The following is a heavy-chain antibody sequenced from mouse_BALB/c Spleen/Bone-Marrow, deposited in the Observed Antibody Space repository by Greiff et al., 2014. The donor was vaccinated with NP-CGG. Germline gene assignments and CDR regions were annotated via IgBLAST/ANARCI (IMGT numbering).Heavy chain of an antibody. CDR1: GYTFTYYT. Sequence: VQLVESAAELARPGASVKMSCKTSGYTFTYYTMHWVKQRPGQGLEWIGYINPSSGYTDYNQKFKDKTTLTTDKSFSTAYLQLSSLTSEDPAVYYCVRENYDYDGDAMDYWGQGTSVTVSS. CDR3: VRENYDYDGDAMDY. V-gene: IGHV1-4*02. J-gene: IGHJ4*01. D-gene: IGHD2-4*01. CDR2: INPSSGYT.